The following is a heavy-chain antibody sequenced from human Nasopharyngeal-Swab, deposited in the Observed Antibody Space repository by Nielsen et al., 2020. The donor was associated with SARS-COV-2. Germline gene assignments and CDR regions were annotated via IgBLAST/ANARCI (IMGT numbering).Heavy chain of an antibody. CDR3: ARVGGATVPLSTFDI. V-gene: IGHV3-53*01. D-gene: IGHD1-26*01. CDR2: IYAGDTT. CDR1: GFAVSTNF. Sequence: GGSLRLSCAASGFAVSTNFLTWVRQAPGRGLEWVSVIYAGDTTHYADSVKGRFAISRDDSKNTLYLQMNSLRVEDTALYFCARVGGATVPLSTFDIWGPGTRVTVSS. J-gene: IGHJ3*02.